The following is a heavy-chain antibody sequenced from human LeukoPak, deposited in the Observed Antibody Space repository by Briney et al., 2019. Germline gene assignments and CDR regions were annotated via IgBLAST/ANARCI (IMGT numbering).Heavy chain of an antibody. D-gene: IGHD3-10*01. CDR2: ISGSSTHT. V-gene: IGHV3-11*06. Sequence: GGSLRLSCAASGFTFSDYYMSWIRQALGKGLEWVSYISGSSTHTNYADSVKGRFTISRDNAKKSLYLQMNSLRAEDTAVYYCARVVGSGSSDYWGQGTLVTVSS. J-gene: IGHJ4*02. CDR3: ARVVGSGSSDY. CDR1: GFTFSDYY.